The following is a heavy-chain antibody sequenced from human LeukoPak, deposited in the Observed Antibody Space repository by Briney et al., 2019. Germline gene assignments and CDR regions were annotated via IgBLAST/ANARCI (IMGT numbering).Heavy chain of an antibody. Sequence: GGSLRLSCAASGFTFSSYEMNWVRQAPGKGLEWVSYISSSGSTIYYADSVKGRFTISRDNAKNSLYLQMNSLRAEDTAVYYCAELGVTMIGGVWGKGTTVTISS. CDR3: AELGVTMIGGV. CDR2: ISSSGSTI. J-gene: IGHJ6*04. V-gene: IGHV3-48*03. CDR1: GFTFSSYE. D-gene: IGHD3-10*02.